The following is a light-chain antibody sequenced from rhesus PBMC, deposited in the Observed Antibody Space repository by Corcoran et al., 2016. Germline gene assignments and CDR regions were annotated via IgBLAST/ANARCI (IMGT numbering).Light chain of an antibody. CDR3: QHGYGTPFT. CDR1: ENVNNF. V-gene: IGKV1-74*01. CDR2: NAS. J-gene: IGKJ3*01. Sequence: DIQMTQSLSSLSASVGDRVTFTCRASENVNNFSNWYQQKTGNAPNRLIYNASTLQSGVPSRFRGNGSGTDYTFPICNLQPEDVAIYYLQHGYGTPFTFGPGTKLEIK.